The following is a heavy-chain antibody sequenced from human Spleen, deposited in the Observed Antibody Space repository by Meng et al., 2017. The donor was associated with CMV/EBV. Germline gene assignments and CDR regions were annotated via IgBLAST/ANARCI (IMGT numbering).Heavy chain of an antibody. CDR3: AREGLQLWSTIPLMDV. J-gene: IGHJ6*02. CDR2: IYTSGST. CDR1: GGSISSYY. V-gene: IGHV4-4*07. Sequence: SETLSLTCTVSGGSISSYYWSWIRQPAGKGLEWIGRIYTSGSTNYNPSLKSRVTMSVDTSKNQFSLKLSSVTAADTAVYYCAREGLQLWSTIPLMDVWGQGTTVTVSS. D-gene: IGHD5-18*01.